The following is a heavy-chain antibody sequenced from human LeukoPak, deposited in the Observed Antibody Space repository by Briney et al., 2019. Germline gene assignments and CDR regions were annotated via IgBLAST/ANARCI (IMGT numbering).Heavy chain of an antibody. J-gene: IGHJ4*02. V-gene: IGHV3-49*03. CDR3: SRGSGWLSVY. Sequence: GGPLDLPCKAPDFTFGDNLRSWFPRAQGKGLEWIGFISGGTTEYAASVKGRFTISRDDSTSIAYLQMNSLTTEDTAVYYCSRGSGWLSVYWGQGTLVTVSS. CDR1: DFTFGDNL. CDR2: ISGGTT. D-gene: IGHD6-19*01.